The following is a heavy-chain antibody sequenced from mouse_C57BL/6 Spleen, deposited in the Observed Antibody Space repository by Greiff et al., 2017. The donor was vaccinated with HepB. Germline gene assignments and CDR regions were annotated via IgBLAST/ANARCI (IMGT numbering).Heavy chain of an antibody. J-gene: IGHJ4*01. CDR2: IYPGDGDT. D-gene: IGHD3-1*01. CDR3: ARRAGTSAMDY. CDR1: GYAFSSSW. V-gene: IGHV1-82*01. Sequence: VQLQQSGPELVKPGASVKISCKASGYAFSSSWMNWVKQRPGKGLEWIGRIYPGDGDTNYNGKFKGKATLTADKSSSTAYMQLSSLTSEDSAVYFCARRAGTSAMDYWGQGTSVTVSS.